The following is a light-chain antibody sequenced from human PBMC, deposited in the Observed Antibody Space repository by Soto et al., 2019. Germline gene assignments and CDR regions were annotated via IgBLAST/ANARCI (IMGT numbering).Light chain of an antibody. Sequence: QSALTQPPSASGTPGQRFNISCSGSSSNIGSNYVYWYQQLPGTAPKLLIYSNNQRPSGVPDRFSGSKSGTSASLAISGLRSEDEADYYCAAWDDSLSGYVFGTGTKVTVL. CDR1: SSNIGSNY. J-gene: IGLJ1*01. CDR2: SNN. V-gene: IGLV1-47*02. CDR3: AAWDDSLSGYV.